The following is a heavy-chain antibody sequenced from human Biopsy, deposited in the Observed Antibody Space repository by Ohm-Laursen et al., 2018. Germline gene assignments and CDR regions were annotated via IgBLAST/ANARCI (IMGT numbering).Heavy chain of an antibody. V-gene: IGHV3-72*01. Sequence: SLRLSCAASGFTFSDHYMEWVRQAPGKGLEWVGRSRNKANSYTAEYAASVKGRFTISRDESETSMYLQMSGLKTEDTAVYYCAKDQGYYYDRSVYYYFDYWGQGTLVTVSS. CDR2: SRNKANSYTA. D-gene: IGHD3-22*01. CDR1: GFTFSDHY. J-gene: IGHJ4*02. CDR3: AKDQGYYYDRSVYYYFDY.